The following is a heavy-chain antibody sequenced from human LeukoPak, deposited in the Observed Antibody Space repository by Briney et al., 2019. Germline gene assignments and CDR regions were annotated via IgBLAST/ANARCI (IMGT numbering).Heavy chain of an antibody. D-gene: IGHD2-2*01. V-gene: IGHV1-2*02. CDR3: ARDYRYCSSTSCWKYNWFDP. J-gene: IGHJ5*02. CDR2: INPNSGGT. CDR1: GYTFTGYY. Sequence: ASVKVSCKASGYTFTGYYMHWVRQAPGQGLEWMGWINPNSGGTNYAQKFQGRVTMTRDTSISTAYMELSRLRSDDTAVYYCARDYRYCSSTSCWKYNWFDPWGQGTLVTVSS.